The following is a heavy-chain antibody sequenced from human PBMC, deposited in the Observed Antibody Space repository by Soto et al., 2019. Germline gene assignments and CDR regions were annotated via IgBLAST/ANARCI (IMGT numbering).Heavy chain of an antibody. CDR1: GYTFTSYG. J-gene: IGHJ4*02. V-gene: IGHV1-18*01. CDR2: ISAYNGNT. CDR3: ARDQDVVVVAATQLDY. D-gene: IGHD2-15*01. Sequence: VKVSCTASGYTFTSYGISCVRQAPGQGLEWMGWISAYNGNTNYAQKLQGRVTMTTDTSTSTAYMELRSLRSDDTAVYYCARDQDVVVVAATQLDYWGQGTLVTVSS.